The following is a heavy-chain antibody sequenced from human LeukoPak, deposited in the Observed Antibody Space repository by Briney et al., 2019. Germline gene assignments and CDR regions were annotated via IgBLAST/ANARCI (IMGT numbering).Heavy chain of an antibody. D-gene: IGHD7-27*01. CDR1: GFTFSSYG. V-gene: IGHV3-33*08. CDR3: TTEVSLGMGGDDAFDI. Sequence: GGSLRLSCAASGFTFSSYGMHWVRQAPGKGLEWVAVIWYGGSNKYYADSVKGRFTISRDNSKNTLYLQMNSLRAEDTAVYYCTTEVSLGMGGDDAFDIWGQGTMVTVSS. J-gene: IGHJ3*02. CDR2: IWYGGSNK.